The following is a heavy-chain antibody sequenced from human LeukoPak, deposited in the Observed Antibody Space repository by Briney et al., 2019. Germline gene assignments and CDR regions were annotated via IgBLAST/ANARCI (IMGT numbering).Heavy chain of an antibody. CDR2: ISGSGGST. J-gene: IGHJ4*02. CDR1: GFTFSSYA. Sequence: GGSLTLFCAASGFTFSSYAMSWVRRAPGKGLEWLSAISGSGGSTYYADSVKGRFTISRDNSKNTLYLQMNSLRAEDTAVYYCAKVVRGYGSGSYYFDYWGQGTLVTVSS. D-gene: IGHD3-10*01. V-gene: IGHV3-23*01. CDR3: AKVVRGYGSGSYYFDY.